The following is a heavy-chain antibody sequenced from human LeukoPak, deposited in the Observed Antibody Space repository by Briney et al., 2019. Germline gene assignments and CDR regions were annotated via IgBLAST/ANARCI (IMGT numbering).Heavy chain of an antibody. D-gene: IGHD3-9*01. V-gene: IGHV3-23*01. CDR2: INDFGTKT. Sequence: GGSLRLSCAASGFTFNSYAMSWVRQAPGKRLEWVSGINDFGTKTYHIDSVRGRFTISRDNTKNTLYLQMSSLRADDTAVFYCAKNPDYDILTGTSFDSWGQGTLVSVS. CDR3: AKNPDYDILTGTSFDS. CDR1: GFTFNSYA. J-gene: IGHJ4*02.